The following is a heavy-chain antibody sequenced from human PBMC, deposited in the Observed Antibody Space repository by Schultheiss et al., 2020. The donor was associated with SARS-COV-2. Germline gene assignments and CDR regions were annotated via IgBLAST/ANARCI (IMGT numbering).Heavy chain of an antibody. J-gene: IGHJ6*02. CDR3: ARDQGGDDSSGIEGYYGMDV. Sequence: GGSLRLSCAASGFTFSSYGMHWVRQAPGKGLEWVAVISYDGSNKYYADSVKGRFTISRDNAKNSLYLQMNSLRAEDTAVYYCARDQGGDDSSGIEGYYGMDVWGQGTTVTVSS. CDR1: GFTFSSYG. V-gene: IGHV3-30*03. D-gene: IGHD3-22*01. CDR2: ISYDGSNK.